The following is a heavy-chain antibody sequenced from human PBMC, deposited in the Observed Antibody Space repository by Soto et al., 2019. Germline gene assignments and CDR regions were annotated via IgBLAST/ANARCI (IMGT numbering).Heavy chain of an antibody. CDR2: INSDGSST. J-gene: IGHJ4*02. CDR1: GFTFSSYW. D-gene: IGHD2-15*01. CDR3: VRTSLVVAAATREDY. Sequence: GSLRRSCAASGFTFSSYWMHWVRQAPGKGLVWVSRINSDGSSTSYADSVKGRFTISRDNAKNTLYLQMNSLRAEDTAVYYCVRTSLVVAAATREDYWGQGTLVTVSS. V-gene: IGHV3-74*01.